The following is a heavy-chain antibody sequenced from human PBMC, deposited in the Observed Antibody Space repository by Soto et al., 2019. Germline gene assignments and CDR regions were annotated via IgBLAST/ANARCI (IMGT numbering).Heavy chain of an antibody. CDR2: VKQDGSDS. Sequence: EVQLVESGGGLVQPGGSLRLTCATSGFTLSGYWMSWVRQAPGKGLEWVGAVKQDGSDSYHVDSVKGRFIISRDSAKNSLYLEMNGLKDAERGVYYSARGGGNFDQWGQGTLVTVSS. J-gene: IGHJ4*02. CDR1: GFTLSGYW. CDR3: ARGGGNFDQ. V-gene: IGHV3-7*04. D-gene: IGHD3-16*01.